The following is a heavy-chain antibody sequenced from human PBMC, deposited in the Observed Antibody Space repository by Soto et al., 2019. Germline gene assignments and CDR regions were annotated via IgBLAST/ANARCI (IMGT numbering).Heavy chain of an antibody. CDR2: IIPFSGTV. Sequence: SVKVSCKASGGTFSSYAISWVRQAPGQGPEWMGGIIPFSGTVTYTQRFQGRLTLTADEPTKTAYMELSSLRSEDTAVYYCARGSSDSSAGFFGMDVCGQGTKVTVS. CDR3: ARGSSDSSAGFFGMDV. D-gene: IGHD3-22*01. V-gene: IGHV1-69*13. J-gene: IGHJ6*02. CDR1: GGTFSSYA.